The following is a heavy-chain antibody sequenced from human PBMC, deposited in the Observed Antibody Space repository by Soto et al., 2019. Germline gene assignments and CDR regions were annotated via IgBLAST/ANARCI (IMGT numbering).Heavy chain of an antibody. D-gene: IGHD1-20*01. CDR3: VRGIPGHSAPDV. J-gene: IGHJ3*01. CDR2: IKGDVSTM. CDR1: GFTFSNYW. V-gene: IGHV3-74*01. Sequence: EVQLVESGGGLVQAGESLRLSCEASGFTFSNYWMHWVRQVPGKGLVWVSRIKGDVSTMNYADSVKGRFTISRDNAKNPVFLQMDSWGAGDRAVYYCVRGIPGHSAPDVRGQGTLVTVSS.